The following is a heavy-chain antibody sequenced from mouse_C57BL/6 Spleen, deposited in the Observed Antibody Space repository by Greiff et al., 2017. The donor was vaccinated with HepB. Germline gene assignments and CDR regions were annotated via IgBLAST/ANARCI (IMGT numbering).Heavy chain of an antibody. J-gene: IGHJ4*01. D-gene: IGHD3-2*02. CDR1: GYTFTDYY. CDR2: IYPGSGNT. V-gene: IGHV1-76*01. CDR3: ASGGDSSGYDAMDY. Sequence: LQESGAELVRPGASVKLSCKASGYTFTDYYINWVKQRPGQGLEWIARIYPGSGNTYYNEKFKGKATLTAEKSSSTAYMQLSSLTSEDSAVYFCASGGDSSGYDAMDYWGQGTSVTVSS.